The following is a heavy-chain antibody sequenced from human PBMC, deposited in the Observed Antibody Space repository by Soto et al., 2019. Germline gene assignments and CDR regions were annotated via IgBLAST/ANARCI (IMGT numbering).Heavy chain of an antibody. D-gene: IGHD1-26*01. J-gene: IGHJ6*02. CDR3: ALSSGYYYNGMDV. CDR2: IYYSGST. V-gene: IGHV4-59*01. Sequence: PLEILSLTCTVSGGSIISYYWSWIRQPPGKGLEWIRYIYYSGSTNYNPSLKSRVTIPVDTSKNQFSLKLSSVTAADTAVYYCALSSGYYYNGMDVWGQGTTVTVSS. CDR1: GGSIISYY.